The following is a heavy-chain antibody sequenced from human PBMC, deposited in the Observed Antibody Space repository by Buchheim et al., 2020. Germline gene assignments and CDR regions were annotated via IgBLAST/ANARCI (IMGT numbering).Heavy chain of an antibody. CDR1: GFTFSSYG. V-gene: IGHV3-30*02. Sequence: QVQLVESGGGVVQPGRSLRLSCAASGFTFSSYGMHWVRQAPGKGLEWVAFIRYDGSNKYYADSVKGRFTISRDNSKKKLYLQMNSLRAEDTAVYYCAKDQVPYYYYGMDVWGQGTT. J-gene: IGHJ6*02. CDR2: IRYDGSNK. CDR3: AKDQVPYYYYGMDV.